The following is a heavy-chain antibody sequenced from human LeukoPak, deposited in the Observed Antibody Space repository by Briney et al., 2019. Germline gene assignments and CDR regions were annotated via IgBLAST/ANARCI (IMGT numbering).Heavy chain of an antibody. Sequence: PGGSLRLSCAASGFTFSSYAMSWVRQAPGKGLEWVSAISGSGGSTYYADSVKGRFTISRDNSKNTLYLQMNSLRAEDTAVYYCAKDRRSGSYNYYYYMDVWGKGTTVTVSS. CDR2: ISGSGGST. J-gene: IGHJ6*03. D-gene: IGHD1-26*01. V-gene: IGHV3-23*01. CDR3: AKDRRSGSYNYYYYMDV. CDR1: GFTFSSYA.